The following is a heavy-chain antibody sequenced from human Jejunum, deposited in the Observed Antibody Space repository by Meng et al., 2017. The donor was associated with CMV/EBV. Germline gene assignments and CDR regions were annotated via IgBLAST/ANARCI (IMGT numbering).Heavy chain of an antibody. J-gene: IGHJ3*02. D-gene: IGHD3-10*01. Sequence: SGFIFDDYCMYWVRQAPGKGLEWVSGINWNGDSTRYADSVKGRFTISRDNAKNSLYLQMNSLRAEDTAFYHCARAVDSYLLRGFDMWGQGTMVTVSS. V-gene: IGHV3-20*01. CDR1: GFIFDDYC. CDR3: ARAVDSYLLRGFDM. CDR2: INWNGDST.